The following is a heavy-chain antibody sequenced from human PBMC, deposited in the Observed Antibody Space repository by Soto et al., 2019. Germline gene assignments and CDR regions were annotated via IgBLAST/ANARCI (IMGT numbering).Heavy chain of an antibody. D-gene: IGHD2-15*01. CDR3: GRVVEGATRHSDFDS. Sequence: SETLSLTCAVSGVSIHNSHSFWGWIRQPPGKGLEFIGSVYYSGGANYNPSLKSRVTVSIDTSNNQFSLRVNSVTAADTAVYYCGRVVEGATRHSDFDSWGQGILVTVSS. J-gene: IGHJ5*01. CDR1: GVSIHNSHSF. V-gene: IGHV4-39*01. CDR2: VYYSGGA.